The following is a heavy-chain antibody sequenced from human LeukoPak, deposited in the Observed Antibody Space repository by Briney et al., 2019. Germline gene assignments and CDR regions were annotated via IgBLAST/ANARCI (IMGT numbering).Heavy chain of an antibody. V-gene: IGHV4-59*08. CDR2: IYYSGST. Sequence: SETLSLTCTVSGGSISTYYWSWIRQPPGKGLEWHGYIYYSGSTNYNPSLKSRVTISVDTSKNQFSLKLRSVTAADTAVYYCARYSGSYSGFDYWGQGTLVTVSS. D-gene: IGHD1-26*01. CDR1: GGSISTYY. J-gene: IGHJ4*02. CDR3: ARYSGSYSGFDY.